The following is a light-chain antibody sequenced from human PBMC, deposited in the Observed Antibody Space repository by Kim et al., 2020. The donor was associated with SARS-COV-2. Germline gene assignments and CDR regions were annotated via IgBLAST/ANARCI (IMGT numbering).Light chain of an antibody. CDR1: QSVSSSY. V-gene: IGKV3-20*01. CDR2: GAS. CDR3: QQYGSSPWT. J-gene: IGKJ1*01. Sequence: SPGERATLSCRASQSVSSSYFAWYQQKPGRAPRLVIHGASSRATGIPERFSGSGSGTDFTLTISRLEPEDFAVYYCQQYGSSPWTFGQGTKVDIK.